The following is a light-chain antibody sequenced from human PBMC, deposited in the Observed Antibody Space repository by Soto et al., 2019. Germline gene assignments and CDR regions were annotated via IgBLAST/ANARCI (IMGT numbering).Light chain of an antibody. V-gene: IGKV2-24*01. CDR1: QSLVYSDGNTY. CDR2: QIS. J-gene: IGKJ1*01. Sequence: DIVLTQTPLSSPVTLGQPASISCRSSQSLVYSDGNTYLSWLQQRPGQPPRLLIYQISNRFSGVRDRVSGSGAGTDFTLKISRVEAEDVGVYSCVQFSHFPRTFGQGTEVEIK. CDR3: VQFSHFPRT.